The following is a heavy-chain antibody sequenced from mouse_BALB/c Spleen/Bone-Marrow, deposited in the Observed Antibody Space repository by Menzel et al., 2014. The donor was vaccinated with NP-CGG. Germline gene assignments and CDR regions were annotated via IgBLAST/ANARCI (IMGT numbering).Heavy chain of an antibody. CDR2: ISGGGSYT. CDR1: GFTFSNYG. Sequence: EVQRVEPGGGLVKSGGSLKLSCAASGFTFSNYGMSWVRQTPEKRLEWVATISGGGSYTFYSDSVKGRFTISRDNAKNNLYLQLSSLRSEDTAVYYCARHAYYDQTEVSFIYWGQGTLVTVSA. D-gene: IGHD2-4*01. CDR3: ARHAYYDQTEVSFIY. V-gene: IGHV5-9-2*01. J-gene: IGHJ3*01.